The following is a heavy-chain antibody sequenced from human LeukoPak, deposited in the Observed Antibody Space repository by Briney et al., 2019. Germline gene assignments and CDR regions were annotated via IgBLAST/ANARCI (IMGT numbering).Heavy chain of an antibody. CDR1: GGSISSSSYY. J-gene: IGHJ4*02. D-gene: IGHD3-10*01. CDR2: IYYSGST. V-gene: IGHV4-39*07. Sequence: SETLSLTCTVSGGSISSSSYYWGGIRQPPGKGLEWIGSIYYSGSTYYNPSLKSRVTISVDTSKNQFSLKLSSVTAADTAVYYCATMVRGVITGHDYWGQGTLDTVSS. CDR3: ATMVRGVITGHDY.